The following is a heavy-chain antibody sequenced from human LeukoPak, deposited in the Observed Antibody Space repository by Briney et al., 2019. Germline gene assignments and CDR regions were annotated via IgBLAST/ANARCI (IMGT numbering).Heavy chain of an antibody. J-gene: IGHJ4*02. CDR2: IDPNSGGT. V-gene: IGHV1-2*02. D-gene: IGHD3-22*01. CDR1: GYTFTGYY. CDR3: ARGDYYDSSGYYPS. Sequence: RASVKVSCKASGYTFTGYYMHWVRQAPGQGLEWMGWIDPNSGGTNYAQKFQGRVTMTRDTSISTAYMELSRLRSDDTAVYYCARGDYYDSSGYYPSWGQGTLVTVSS.